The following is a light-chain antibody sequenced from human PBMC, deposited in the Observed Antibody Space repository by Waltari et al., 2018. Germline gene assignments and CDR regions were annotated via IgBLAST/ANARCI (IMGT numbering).Light chain of an antibody. J-gene: IGKJ1*01. V-gene: IGKV3-20*01. Sequence: EIVLTQSPGTLSSSPGERVTLSCRASQSVTRTLAWYQQKPGQAPRRLIYDASTRATGIPDRFSGSGSRTDFSLTISRLEPEDFAVYYCQKYGTLPATVGQGTKVEIK. CDR3: QKYGTLPAT. CDR2: DAS. CDR1: QSVTRT.